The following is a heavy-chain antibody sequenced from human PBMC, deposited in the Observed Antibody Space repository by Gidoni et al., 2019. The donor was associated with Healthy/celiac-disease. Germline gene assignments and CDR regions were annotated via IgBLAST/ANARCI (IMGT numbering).Heavy chain of an antibody. CDR1: GFTFSSYD. CDR3: ARGAAAGTFYYYGMDV. Sequence: EVQLVESGGGLVQPGGSLRLSCAASGFTFSSYDMHWVRQATGKGLEWVSAIGTAGGTYYPGSVKGRFTISRENAKNSLYLQMNSLRAGDTAVYYCARGAAAGTFYYYGMDVWGQGTTVTVSS. J-gene: IGHJ6*02. V-gene: IGHV3-13*01. D-gene: IGHD6-13*01. CDR2: IGTAGGT.